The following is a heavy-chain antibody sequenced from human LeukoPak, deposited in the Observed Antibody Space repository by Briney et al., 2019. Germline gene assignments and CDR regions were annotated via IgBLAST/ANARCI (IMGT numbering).Heavy chain of an antibody. CDR2: IYYTGST. D-gene: IGHD2-15*01. CDR1: GDSISSSNYY. V-gene: IGHV4-39*01. CDR3: ARGKPKVVVAATFSRKIYYFDY. Sequence: SETLSLTCTVSGDSISSSNYYWGWIRQPPGKGLEWIGNIYYTGSTFYNPSLKSRVTISVDTSKNQFSLKLNSVTAADTAVYYCARGKPKVVVAATFSRKIYYFDYWGQGTLVTVSS. J-gene: IGHJ4*02.